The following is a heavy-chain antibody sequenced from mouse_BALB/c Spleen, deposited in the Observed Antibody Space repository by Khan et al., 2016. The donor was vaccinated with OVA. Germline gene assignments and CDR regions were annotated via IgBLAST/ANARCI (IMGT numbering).Heavy chain of an antibody. D-gene: IGHD1-1*01. V-gene: IGHV1S136*01. CDR2: INPYNDGT. CDR3: ARYASTPYYAMDY. CDR1: AYTFTNYL. Sequence: VQLQQSGPELVKPGASVKMSCKTSAYTFTNYLMHWVKQKPGQGLEWIGYINPYNDGTKYNEKFRGKATLTSDKSSSTAYMELSSLTSEDSAVYYCARYASTPYYAMDYWGQGTSVTVAS. J-gene: IGHJ4*01.